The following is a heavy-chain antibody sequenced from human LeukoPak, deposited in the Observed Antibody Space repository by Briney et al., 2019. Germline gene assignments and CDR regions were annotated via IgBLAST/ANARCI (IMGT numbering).Heavy chain of an antibody. CDR3: ARDLRDGSLRFEYFQH. Sequence: SVKVSCKASGVTFSSYAISWVRQAPGQGLEWMGGIIPIFGTANYAQKFQGRVTITTDESTSTAYMELSSLRSEDTAVYYCARDLRDGSLRFEYFQHWGQGTLVTVSS. D-gene: IGHD5-24*01. CDR2: IIPIFGTA. CDR1: GVTFSSYA. J-gene: IGHJ1*01. V-gene: IGHV1-69*05.